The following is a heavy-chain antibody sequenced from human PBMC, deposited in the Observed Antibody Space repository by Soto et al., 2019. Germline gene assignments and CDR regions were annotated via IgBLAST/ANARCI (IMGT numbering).Heavy chain of an antibody. D-gene: IGHD1-26*01. V-gene: IGHV3-33*01. CDR3: ARGRVDGGELDL. J-gene: IGHJ4*02. CDR1: GFTFRTYG. Sequence: SLRLSCAASGFTFRTYGMYWVRQAPGKGLEWVAVIWYDASNKYYADSVKGRFTISRDNSENTLYLQMNSLRAEDTAVYYCARGRVDGGELDLWGQGTLVTVSS. CDR2: IWYDASNK.